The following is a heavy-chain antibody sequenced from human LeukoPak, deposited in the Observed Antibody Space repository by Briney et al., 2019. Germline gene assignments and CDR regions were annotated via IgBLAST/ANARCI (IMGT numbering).Heavy chain of an antibody. Sequence: GESLKISCKGSGYSFTSYWIGWVRQMPGKGLEWMGIIYPGDSDTRYSPSFQGQVTISADKSISTAYLQWSSLKASDTAMYYCARQGRAAAGGYSFPLDYWGQGTLVTVSS. V-gene: IGHV5-51*01. CDR1: GYSFTSYW. CDR3: ARQGRAAAGGYSFPLDY. D-gene: IGHD6-13*01. CDR2: IYPGDSDT. J-gene: IGHJ4*02.